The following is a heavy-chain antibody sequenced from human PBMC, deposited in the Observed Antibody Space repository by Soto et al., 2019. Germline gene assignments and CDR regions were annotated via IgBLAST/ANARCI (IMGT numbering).Heavy chain of an antibody. CDR3: ARYPVWDYYYGLDV. D-gene: IGHD3-16*01. CDR1: GDSISTSNW. CDR2: TYHNGNT. J-gene: IGHJ6*02. Sequence: QVQLQESGPGLVKPSGTLSLTCAVSGDSISTSNWWTWVRQSPGKGLEWIGETYHNGNTNYNPSMKSRVTISVDKSKNQFSLHLASVTAADTAVYYCARYPVWDYYYGLDVWGQGTTVTVS. V-gene: IGHV4-4*02.